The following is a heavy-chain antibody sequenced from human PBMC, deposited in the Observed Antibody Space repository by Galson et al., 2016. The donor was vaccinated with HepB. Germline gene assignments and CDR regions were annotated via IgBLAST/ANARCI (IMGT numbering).Heavy chain of an antibody. V-gene: IGHV3-21*01. J-gene: IGHJ2*01. CDR1: GFTFDNYT. CDR2: VSHSSTYV. D-gene: IGHD6-6*01. Sequence: SLRLSCAASGFTFDNYTMNWLRQAPGKGLEWVSSVSHSSTYVYYADSVEGRFTISRDNAKNSLYLEMNSLRVEDTAVFYCARSLGWYFDGWGRGTLVTVS. CDR3: ARSLGWYFDG.